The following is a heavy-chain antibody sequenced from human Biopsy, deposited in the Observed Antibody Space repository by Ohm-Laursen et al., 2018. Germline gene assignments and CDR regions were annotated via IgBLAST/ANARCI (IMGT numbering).Heavy chain of an antibody. J-gene: IGHJ5*02. Sequence: ATVKISCKPSGYTFTSYEINWVRQATGQGLEWMGWMNPDSGNTGYTQNFQGRVTMTRNTSISTAYMELSSLRSEDTAVYFCARADPPLFYYGSGSSNWFDPWGQGTLVTVSS. V-gene: IGHV1-8*01. CDR1: GYTFTSYE. D-gene: IGHD3-10*01. CDR3: ARADPPLFYYGSGSSNWFDP. CDR2: MNPDSGNT.